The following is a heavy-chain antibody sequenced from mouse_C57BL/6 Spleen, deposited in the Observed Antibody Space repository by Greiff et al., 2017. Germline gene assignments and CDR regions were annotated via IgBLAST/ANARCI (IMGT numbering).Heavy chain of an antibody. D-gene: IGHD2-3*01. J-gene: IGHJ3*01. V-gene: IGHV1-80*01. CDR2: IYPGDGDT. Sequence: QVQLQQSGAELVKPGASVKISCKASGYAFSSYWMNWVKQRPGKGLEWIGQIYPGDGDTNYNGKFKGKATLTADKSSSTAYMQRSSLTSEDSAVYFCARGGGGYSSWFAYWGQGTLVTVSA. CDR3: ARGGGGYSSWFAY. CDR1: GYAFSSYW.